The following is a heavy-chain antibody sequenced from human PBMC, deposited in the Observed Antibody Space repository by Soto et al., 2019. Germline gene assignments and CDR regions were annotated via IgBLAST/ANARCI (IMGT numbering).Heavy chain of an antibody. D-gene: IGHD3-10*01. Sequence: SETLSLTCTVSGGSISSYYWSWIRQPPGKGLEWIGYIYYSGSTNYNPSLKSRVTISVDTSKNQFSLKLSSVTAADTAVYYCARLGPRGYYYYYMDVWGKGTTVTVSS. CDR2: IYYSGST. V-gene: IGHV4-59*08. J-gene: IGHJ6*03. CDR1: GGSISSYY. CDR3: ARLGPRGYYYYYMDV.